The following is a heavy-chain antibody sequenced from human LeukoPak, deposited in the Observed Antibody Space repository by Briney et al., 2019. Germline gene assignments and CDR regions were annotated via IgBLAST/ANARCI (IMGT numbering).Heavy chain of an antibody. CDR3: ARHNIASDGARLFDF. CDR1: GGSITSYY. D-gene: IGHD4-17*01. V-gene: IGHV4-59*08. Sequence: SETLSLTCTVSGGSITSYYWAWLRQPPGKGLEWIGYLYYSGYSKYNPSLTSRVSMSVDTSKNQFSLKLTSVTAADTAVYYCARHNIASDGARLFDFWGRGTLVTVSS. CDR2: LYYSGYS. J-gene: IGHJ4*02.